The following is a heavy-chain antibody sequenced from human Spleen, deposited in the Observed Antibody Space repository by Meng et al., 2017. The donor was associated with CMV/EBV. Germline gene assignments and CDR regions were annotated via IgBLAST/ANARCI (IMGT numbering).Heavy chain of an antibody. CDR3: AKDSDFWSGLFDY. J-gene: IGHJ4*02. V-gene: IGHV3-74*01. D-gene: IGHD3-3*01. CDR2: ISGDGNTI. Sequence: GESLKISCAASGFTFSSHWMHWVRQAPGRGLVWVSRISGDGNTINYADSVQGRFTISRDNAKNALYLQMNSLRVGDTAVYYCAKDSDFWSGLFDYWGQGTLVTVSS. CDR1: GFTFSSHW.